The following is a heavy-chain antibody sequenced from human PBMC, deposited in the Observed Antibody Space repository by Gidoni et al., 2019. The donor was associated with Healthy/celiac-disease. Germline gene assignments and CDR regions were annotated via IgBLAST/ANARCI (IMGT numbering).Heavy chain of an antibody. Sequence: QVQLVESGGGVVQPGRSLRLSCSAPGFSFSSYGMHWVRQAPGKGLEWVAVISYDGSNKYYADSVKGRFTISRDNSKNTLYLQMNSLRAEDTAVYYCAKDGYSSSSVSYYYYYMDVWGKGTTVTVSS. CDR2: ISYDGSNK. CDR3: AKDGYSSSSVSYYYYYMDV. CDR1: GFSFSSYG. V-gene: IGHV3-30*18. D-gene: IGHD6-6*01. J-gene: IGHJ6*03.